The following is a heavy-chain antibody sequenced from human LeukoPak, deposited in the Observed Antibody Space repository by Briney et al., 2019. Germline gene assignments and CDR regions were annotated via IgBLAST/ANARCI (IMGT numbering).Heavy chain of an antibody. Sequence: PGGSLRLSCAASGFTFSSYSMNWVRQAPGKGLEWVSSISSSSSYIYYADSVKGRFTISRDNAKNSLYLQMNSLRAEDTAVYYCAREVKEEWELLGEGEFDYWGQGTLVTVSS. D-gene: IGHD1-26*01. CDR1: GFTFSSYS. CDR2: ISSSSSYI. V-gene: IGHV3-21*01. CDR3: AREVKEEWELLGEGEFDY. J-gene: IGHJ4*02.